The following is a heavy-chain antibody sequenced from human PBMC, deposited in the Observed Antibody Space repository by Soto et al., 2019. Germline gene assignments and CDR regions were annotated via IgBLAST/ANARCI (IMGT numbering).Heavy chain of an antibody. Sequence: SETLSLTCTVSGGSISSYYWSWIRQPPGKGLEWIGYIYYSGSTNYNPSLKSRVTISVATSKNQFSLKLSSVTAADTAVYYCARAPALDCSSTSCYDSTDVWGKGTTVTVSS. CDR3: ARAPALDCSSTSCYDSTDV. V-gene: IGHV4-59*01. D-gene: IGHD2-2*01. J-gene: IGHJ6*04. CDR2: IYYSGST. CDR1: GGSISSYY.